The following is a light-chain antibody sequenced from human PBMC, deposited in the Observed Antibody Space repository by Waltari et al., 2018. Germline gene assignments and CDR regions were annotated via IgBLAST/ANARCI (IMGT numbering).Light chain of an antibody. CDR2: GKN. CDR1: SLRTYY. V-gene: IGLV3-19*01. J-gene: IGLJ2*01. Sequence: SSELTQDPAVSVALGQPVRIICQGASLRTYYASWYQLKPGQAPLLVTSGKNNRPSGIPDRFSGSTSGNTASLTITGAQAEDEADYHCNSRDSSGNVVFGGGTKLTVL. CDR3: NSRDSSGNVV.